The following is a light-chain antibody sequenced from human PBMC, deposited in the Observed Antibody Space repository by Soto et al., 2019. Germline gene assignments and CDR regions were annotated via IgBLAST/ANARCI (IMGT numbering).Light chain of an antibody. J-gene: IGKJ4*01. V-gene: IGKV3-15*01. CDR1: QSVSSN. CDR2: GAS. Sequence: IVMTQSPATLSVSPGERATLSCRASQSVSSNLAWYQQKPGQAPRLLIYGASTRATGIPARFSGSGSGTEFTLTISSLQSEDFAVYYCQQYNNWPLTFGGG. CDR3: QQYNNWPLT.